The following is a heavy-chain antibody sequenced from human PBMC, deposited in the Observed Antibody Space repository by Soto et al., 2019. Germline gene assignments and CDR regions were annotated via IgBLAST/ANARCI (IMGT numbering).Heavy chain of an antibody. CDR3: AHSTIKDAFNI. J-gene: IGHJ3*02. CDR2: IYWNDDD. D-gene: IGHD3-10*01. V-gene: IGHV2-5*01. CDR1: GFSLNTRGVG. Sequence: QITLKESGPTLVKPTQTLTLTCTFSGFSLNTRGVGVGWIRQPPGKALEWLGIIYWNDDDRYSPSLESRLTITKDTSKNQVVLTMTNMDPVDTATYYCAHSTIKDAFNIWDQGTMVTVSS.